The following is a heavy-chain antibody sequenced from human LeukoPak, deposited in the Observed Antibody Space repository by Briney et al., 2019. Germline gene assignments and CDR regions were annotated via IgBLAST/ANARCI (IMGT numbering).Heavy chain of an antibody. CDR3: ARLRGYSYGLDY. V-gene: IGHV3-11*03. CDR1: GFSFSDHY. D-gene: IGHD5-18*01. Sequence: SGGSLRLSCAASGFSFSDHYMSWIRQAPGKGLEWVSYISSSRSFTNYADSVKGRFTISRDTAKNSLYLQMNSLRAEDTAVYYCARLRGYSYGLDYWGQGTLVTVSS. J-gene: IGHJ4*02. CDR2: ISSSRSFT.